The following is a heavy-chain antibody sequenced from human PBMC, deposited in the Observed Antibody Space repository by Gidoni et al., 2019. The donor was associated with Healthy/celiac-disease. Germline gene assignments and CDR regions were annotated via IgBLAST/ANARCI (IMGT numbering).Heavy chain of an antibody. D-gene: IGHD2-2*01. CDR3: ARDPLIVVVPADDDPGAAFDI. Sequence: EVQLVESGGGLVKPGGSLRLSCAASGFTFSSYSMNWVRQAPGKGLEGVSSISSSSSYIYYADSVKGRFTISRDNAKNSLYLQMNSLRAEDTAVYYCARDPLIVVVPADDDPGAAFDIWGQGTMVTVSS. J-gene: IGHJ3*02. CDR2: ISSSSSYI. V-gene: IGHV3-21*01. CDR1: GFTFSSYS.